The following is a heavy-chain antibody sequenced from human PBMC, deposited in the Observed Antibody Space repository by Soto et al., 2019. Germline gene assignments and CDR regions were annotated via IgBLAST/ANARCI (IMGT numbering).Heavy chain of an antibody. Sequence: SETLSLTCAVYGGSFSGYYWSWIRQSPGKGLEWIGEINHSGSTNYNPSLKSRVTISVDTSKNQFSLKLSSVTAADTAVYYCARGGKSVPAKYYYYYYGMDVWGQGTTVTVSS. CDR1: GGSFSGYY. CDR3: ARGGKSVPAKYYYYYYGMDV. J-gene: IGHJ6*02. V-gene: IGHV4-34*01. CDR2: INHSGST.